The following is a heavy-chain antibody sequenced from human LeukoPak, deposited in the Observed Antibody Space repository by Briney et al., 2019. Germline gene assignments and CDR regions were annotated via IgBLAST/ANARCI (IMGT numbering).Heavy chain of an antibody. CDR1: GYTFTSYD. V-gene: IGHV1-8*01. J-gene: IGHJ4*02. CDR3: ARGNYDYIWGSYRYTGLRY. D-gene: IGHD3-16*02. Sequence: ASVKVSCKASGYTFTSYDSNWVRQASGQGRDWMGWMNPNSGNTGYAQKFQGRVTMTRNTSISTAYMELSSVRSEDTAVYYCARGNYDYIWGSYRYTGLRYWGQGTLVTVSS. CDR2: MNPNSGNT.